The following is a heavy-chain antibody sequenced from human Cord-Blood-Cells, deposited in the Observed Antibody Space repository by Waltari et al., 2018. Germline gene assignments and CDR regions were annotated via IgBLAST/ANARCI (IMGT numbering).Heavy chain of an antibody. V-gene: IGHV4-34*01. CDR1: GGSFSGYY. J-gene: IGHJ5*02. CDR2: INHSGST. D-gene: IGHD2-21*01. Sequence: ETLSLTCAVYGGSFSGYYWSWIRQPPGKGLEWIGEINHSGSTNYNPSLKSRVTISVDTSKNQFSLKLSSVTAADTAVYYCARGSVVVIATNWFDPWGQGTLVTVSS. CDR3: ARGSVVVIATNWFDP.